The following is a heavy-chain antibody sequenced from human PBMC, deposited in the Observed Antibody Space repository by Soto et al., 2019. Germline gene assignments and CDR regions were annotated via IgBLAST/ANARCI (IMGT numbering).Heavy chain of an antibody. CDR2: ISTSKGDP. CDR3: ARFDYSKYLFDY. CDR1: GYSFTSYG. V-gene: IGHV1-18*01. Sequence: QFQLVQSGAEVKKPGASVKVSCKASGYSFTSYGIGWMRQAPGQGLQWMGWISTSKGDPNYAQKFQGRVSMTTDTSTSTAYLELRSLRSDDTALYDCARFDYSKYLFDYWGQGTLVTVSS. J-gene: IGHJ4*02. D-gene: IGHD4-4*01.